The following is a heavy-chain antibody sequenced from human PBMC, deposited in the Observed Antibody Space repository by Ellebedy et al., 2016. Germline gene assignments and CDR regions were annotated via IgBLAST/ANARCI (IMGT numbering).Heavy chain of an antibody. CDR1: GFTFDDYG. CDR3: AGGGSGSYYNGDDAFDI. CDR2: INWNGGST. Sequence: GGSLRLSXAASGFTFDDYGMSWVRQAPGKGLEWVSGINWNGGSTGYADSVKGRFTISRDNAKNSLYLQMNSLRAEDTALYYCAGGGSGSYYNGDDAFDIWGQGTMVTVSS. J-gene: IGHJ3*02. D-gene: IGHD3-10*01. V-gene: IGHV3-20*03.